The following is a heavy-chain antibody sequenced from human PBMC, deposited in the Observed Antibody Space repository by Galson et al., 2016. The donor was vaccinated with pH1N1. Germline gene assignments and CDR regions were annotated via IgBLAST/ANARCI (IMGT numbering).Heavy chain of an antibody. Sequence: SLRLSCAASGFTFSGFWMSWVRQAPAKGLEWVASIKRDASEKYYLDSVKGRWTISRDNVKNSLFLQLNNLRVDDTAVYYCVRLVDDAVTGYPLHFDFWGQGALVTVST. J-gene: IGHJ4*02. V-gene: IGHV3-7*01. D-gene: IGHD2-21*02. CDR1: GFTFSGFW. CDR3: VRLVDDAVTGYPLHFDF. CDR2: IKRDASEK.